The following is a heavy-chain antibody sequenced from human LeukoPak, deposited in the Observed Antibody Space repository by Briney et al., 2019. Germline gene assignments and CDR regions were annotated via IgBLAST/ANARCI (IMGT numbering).Heavy chain of an antibody. Sequence: PSETLPLTCMVSGDPISGYSNYKWTWIRQPPGKGLEWIGYIYYRGSTNYNPSLKSRVTFSVDTSKNQFSLKLTSVTAADTAVYYCVREYSGFDYWGQGTLVTVSS. CDR1: GDPISGYSNYK. J-gene: IGHJ4*02. V-gene: IGHV4-61*01. CDR3: VREYSGFDY. CDR2: IYYRGST. D-gene: IGHD6-13*01.